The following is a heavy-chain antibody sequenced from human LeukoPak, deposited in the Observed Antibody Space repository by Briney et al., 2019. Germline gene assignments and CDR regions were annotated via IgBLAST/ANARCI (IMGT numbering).Heavy chain of an antibody. D-gene: IGHD3-3*02. J-gene: IGHJ6*03. Sequence: SETLSLTCTVSGGSISSSSYYWGWIRQPPGKGLEWIGSIHYSGSTNYNPSLKSRVTISVDTSKNQFSLKLSSVTAADTAVYYCGRASGWIALKGYYYMDVWGKGTTVTVSS. CDR2: IHYSGST. CDR3: GRASGWIALKGYYYMDV. CDR1: GGSISSSSYY. V-gene: IGHV4-39*07.